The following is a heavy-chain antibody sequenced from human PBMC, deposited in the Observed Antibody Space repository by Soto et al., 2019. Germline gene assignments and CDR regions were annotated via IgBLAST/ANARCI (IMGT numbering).Heavy chain of an antibody. Sequence: QVRLVESGGGVVQPGRSLRLSCAASGFSFSSYGMHWVSQAPGKGLEWVAVIWYDESHRYFADSVKGRFTISRDSSKKTLYLQMSSLRAEDTAVYYCARDSSGGDAYPDYWGQGTQVTVSS. CDR3: ARDSSGGDAYPDY. D-gene: IGHD2-15*01. V-gene: IGHV3-33*08. CDR1: GFSFSSYG. CDR2: IWYDESHR. J-gene: IGHJ4*02.